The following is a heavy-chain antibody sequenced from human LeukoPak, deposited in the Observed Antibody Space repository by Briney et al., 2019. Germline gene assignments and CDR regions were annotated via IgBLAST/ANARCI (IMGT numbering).Heavy chain of an antibody. V-gene: IGHV3-48*04. D-gene: IGHD3-9*01. Sequence: GGSLRLSCAASGLTVSSNCMNWVRQAPGKGLEWVSYISSSGSTIYYADSVKGRFTISRDNAKNSLYLQMNSLRAEDTAVYYCARGISFVLRYFDWSRGFDYWGQGTLVTVSS. J-gene: IGHJ4*02. CDR1: GLTVSSNC. CDR2: ISSSGSTI. CDR3: ARGISFVLRYFDWSRGFDY.